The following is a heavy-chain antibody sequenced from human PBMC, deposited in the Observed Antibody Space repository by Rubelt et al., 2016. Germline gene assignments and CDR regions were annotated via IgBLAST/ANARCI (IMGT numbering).Heavy chain of an antibody. J-gene: IGHJ4*02. CDR2: ISADNINT. CDR1: GYTFTAFA. V-gene: IGHV1-3*01. Sequence: QVQLVQSGAEVKKPGASVKVSCKASGYTFTAFAMHWVRHAPGQRLEWMGWISADNINTKYSQTFQGRVTITRATSASTAYLEMSSLTSEETAVYYCARAHYYDSSGPTFDYWGQGTLLTVSS. D-gene: IGHD3-22*01. CDR3: ARAHYYDSSGPTFDY.